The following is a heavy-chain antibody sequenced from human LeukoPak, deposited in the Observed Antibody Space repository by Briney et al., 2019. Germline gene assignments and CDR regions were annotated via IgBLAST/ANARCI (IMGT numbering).Heavy chain of an antibody. V-gene: IGHV1-3*01. Sequence: ASVKVSCKASGYTFTTYAMNWVRQAPGQRLEWMGWINAGNGNTKYSQKFQGRVTITRDTSASTAYMELSSLRSEDTAVYYCARTPPYSSSSRLFDYWGQGTLVTVSS. CDR1: GYTFTTYA. D-gene: IGHD6-6*01. J-gene: IGHJ4*02. CDR3: ARTPPYSSSSRLFDY. CDR2: INAGNGNT.